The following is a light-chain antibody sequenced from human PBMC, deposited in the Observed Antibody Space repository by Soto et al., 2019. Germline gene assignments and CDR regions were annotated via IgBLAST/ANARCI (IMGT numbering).Light chain of an antibody. CDR3: SSYGGNNNVR. CDR1: SNDVGGYNY. J-gene: IGLJ2*01. Sequence: QSALTQPPSASGSPGQSVTISCTGTSNDVGGYNYVSWYQQHPGKAPKLMIYEVTKRPTGVPDRFSGSKSGTTASLTVSGLQAEDEADYYCSSYGGNNNVRFGGGTKLTVL. V-gene: IGLV2-8*01. CDR2: EVT.